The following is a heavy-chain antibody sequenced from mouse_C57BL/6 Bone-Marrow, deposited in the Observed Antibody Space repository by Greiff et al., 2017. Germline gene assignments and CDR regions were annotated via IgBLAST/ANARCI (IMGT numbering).Heavy chain of an antibody. Sequence: QVQLQESGPELVRPGASVKISCKAPGYTFTSHWMQWVRQRPGQGLEWIGEIFPGGGSTYYNEKFKGKATLTVDTSSSTAYMQLSSLTSEDSAVYFGAREEDIYYGIPYAMDYWGQGTSVTVSS. CDR2: IFPGGGST. V-gene: IGHV1-56*01. CDR1: GYTFTSHW. D-gene: IGHD2-1*01. J-gene: IGHJ4*01. CDR3: AREEDIYYGIPYAMDY.